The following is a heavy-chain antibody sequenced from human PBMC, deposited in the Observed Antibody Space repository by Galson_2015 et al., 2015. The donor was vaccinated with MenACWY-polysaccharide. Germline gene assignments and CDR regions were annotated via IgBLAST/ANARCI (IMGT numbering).Heavy chain of an antibody. J-gene: IGHJ4*02. D-gene: IGHD6-13*01. CDR1: GYTSTSYD. CDR2: MNPNSGNT. CDR3: ARVAAAGIPLY. V-gene: IGHV1-8*01. Sequence: SCKASGYTSTSYDINWVRQATGQGLEWMGWMNPNSGNTGYAQKFQGRVTMTRNTSISTAYMELSSLRSEDTAVYYCARVAAAGIPLYWGQGTLVTVSS.